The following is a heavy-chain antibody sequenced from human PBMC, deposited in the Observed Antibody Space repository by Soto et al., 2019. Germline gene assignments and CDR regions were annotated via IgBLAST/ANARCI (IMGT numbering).Heavy chain of an antibody. CDR3: ARGGVRFHYAMDV. J-gene: IGHJ6*02. CDR2: INHVGTT. CDR1: GGSFSGYY. D-gene: IGHD3-10*01. Sequence: SETLSLTCAVSGGSFSGYYCNWIRQPPGKGLEWIGEINHVGTTTYIPSLKSRVTITLDTSKSQISLTLNSLTAADTAVYYCARGGVRFHYAMDVWGLGTTVTVSS. V-gene: IGHV4-34*01.